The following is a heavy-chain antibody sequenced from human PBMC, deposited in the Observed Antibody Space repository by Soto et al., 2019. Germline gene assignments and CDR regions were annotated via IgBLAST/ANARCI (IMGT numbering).Heavy chain of an antibody. J-gene: IGHJ3*02. CDR2: IWYDGSNK. Sequence: QVQLVESGGGVVQPGRSLRLSCAASGFTFSRYGMHWVRQAPGKGLEWGAVIWYDGSNKYYADSVKGRFTISRDNSKNTLYLQMNSLRAEDTAVYYCARDGGYGTIVRGVRGAFDIWGQGTMVTVSS. D-gene: IGHD3-10*01. CDR3: ARDGGYGTIVRGVRGAFDI. CDR1: GFTFSRYG. V-gene: IGHV3-33*01.